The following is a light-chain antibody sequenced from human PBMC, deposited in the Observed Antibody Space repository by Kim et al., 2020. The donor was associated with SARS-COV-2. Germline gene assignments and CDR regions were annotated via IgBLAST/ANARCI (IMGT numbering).Light chain of an antibody. V-gene: IGLV3-19*01. CDR2: GKN. J-gene: IGLJ2*01. Sequence: VAVGQTVRMTCQGDSLRSYYATWYQQKPGQAPIVVIYGKNNRPSGIPDRFSGSSSGNTASLTITGTQAGDEADYYCNSRDSNDNVVFGGGTQLTVL. CDR3: NSRDSNDNVV. CDR1: SLRSYY.